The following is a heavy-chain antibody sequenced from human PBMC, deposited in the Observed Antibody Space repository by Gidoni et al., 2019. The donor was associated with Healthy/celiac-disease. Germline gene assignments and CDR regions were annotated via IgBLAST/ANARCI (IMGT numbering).Heavy chain of an antibody. V-gene: IGHV4-34*01. CDR1: GGSFSGYY. D-gene: IGHD6-19*01. CDR3: ARSSPAYGYSSGWYGY. Sequence: QVQLQQWGAGLLTPSETLSLTCAVYGGSFSGYYWSWIRQPPGKGLAWIGEIKHSGSTNNNPSLKSRFTISVDTSKNQFSLKLSSVTAADTAVYYCARSSPAYGYSSGWYGYWGQGTLVTVSS. J-gene: IGHJ4*02. CDR2: IKHSGST.